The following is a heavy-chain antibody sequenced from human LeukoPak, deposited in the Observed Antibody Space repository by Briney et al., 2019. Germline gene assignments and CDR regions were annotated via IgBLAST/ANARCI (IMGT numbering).Heavy chain of an antibody. J-gene: IGHJ6*02. D-gene: IGHD3-22*01. CDR3: ARAEYYDSSEEYYYYYGMDV. CDR1: GYTFTGYY. V-gene: IGHV1-2*04. CDR2: INPNSGGT. Sequence: ASVKVSCKASGYTFTGYYMHWVRQAPGQGLEWMGWINPNSGGTNYAQKFQGWVTMTRDTSISTAYMELSRLRSDDTAVYYCARAEYYDSSEEYYYYYGMDVWGQGTTVTVSS.